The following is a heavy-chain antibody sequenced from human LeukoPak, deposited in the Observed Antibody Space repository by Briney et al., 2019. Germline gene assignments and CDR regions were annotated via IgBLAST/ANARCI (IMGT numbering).Heavy chain of an antibody. Sequence: SSETLSLTCTVPVGSISSSSAYWGWIRQPPGKWLEWIGSIYYRKNTYYNPSLKSRVTISADTSKIQFSLTLGSVSATDTAVYYCASPRGFSYGYFDYWGQGTLVTVSS. CDR2: IYYRKNT. J-gene: IGHJ4*02. D-gene: IGHD5-18*01. CDR3: ASPRGFSYGYFDY. CDR1: VGSISSSSAY. V-gene: IGHV4-39*01.